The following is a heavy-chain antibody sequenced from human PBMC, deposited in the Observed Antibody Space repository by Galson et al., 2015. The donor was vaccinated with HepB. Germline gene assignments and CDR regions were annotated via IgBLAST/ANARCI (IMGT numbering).Heavy chain of an antibody. CDR2: IDPSDSYT. V-gene: IGHV5-10-1*01. CDR3: ARQGGSRWYEDWFDP. Sequence: QSGAEVKKPGESLRISCKGSGYSFINYWINWVRQMPGKGLEWMGRIDPSDSYTNYSPSFQGHVTISADKSISTAYRQWSSLKASDTAMYYCARQGGSRWYEDWFDPWGQGTLVTVSS. J-gene: IGHJ5*02. CDR1: GYSFINYW. D-gene: IGHD6-13*01.